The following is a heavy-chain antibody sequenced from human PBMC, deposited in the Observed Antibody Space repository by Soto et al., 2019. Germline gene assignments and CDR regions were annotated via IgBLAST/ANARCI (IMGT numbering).Heavy chain of an antibody. J-gene: IGHJ3*02. Sequence: QVQLQESGPGLVKPSETLSLTCTVSGGSISSYYWSWIRQPPGKGLEWIGYIYYSGSTNYNPSLKSRVPISVNTSKNQFSLKLRSVAAADTAVYYCARRGYCSGGSCSYAFDIWGQGTMVTVSS. CDR2: IYYSGST. CDR3: ARRGYCSGGSCSYAFDI. D-gene: IGHD2-15*01. CDR1: GGSISSYY. V-gene: IGHV4-59*08.